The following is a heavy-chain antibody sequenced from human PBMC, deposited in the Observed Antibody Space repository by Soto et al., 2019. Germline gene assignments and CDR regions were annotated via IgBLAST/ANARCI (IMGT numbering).Heavy chain of an antibody. J-gene: IGHJ4*02. CDR1: GGSISSGGYY. D-gene: IGHD5-18*01. Sequence: QVQLQESGPGLVKPSQTLSLTCTVSGGSISSGGYYWSWIRQHPGKGLEWIGYIYYSGSTYYNPSLKSRVTISVDTSKNQFSLKLSSVTAADTAVYYCARDMDSYGPRGAFDYWGQGTLVTVSS. CDR3: ARDMDSYGPRGAFDY. CDR2: IYYSGST. V-gene: IGHV4-31*03.